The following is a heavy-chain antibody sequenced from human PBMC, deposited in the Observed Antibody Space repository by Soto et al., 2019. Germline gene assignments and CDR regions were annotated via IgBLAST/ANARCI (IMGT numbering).Heavy chain of an antibody. CDR1: GGTFDTFA. CDR3: ARGPWTQEGPKYYFDF. J-gene: IGHJ4*02. D-gene: IGHD5-18*01. Sequence: QVQLVQSGAEVKKPGSSVKVSCKASGGTFDTFAFSWVRQAPGQGIEWLGGIIPVLGRANYAQRFQDRVSASADGSTSTAFMELSSLSSDDTAVYYCARGPWTQEGPKYYFDFWGQGTLVTVSS. V-gene: IGHV1-69*01. CDR2: IIPVLGRA.